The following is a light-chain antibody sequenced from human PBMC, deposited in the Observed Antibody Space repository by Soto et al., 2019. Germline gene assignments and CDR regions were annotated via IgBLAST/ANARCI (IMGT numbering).Light chain of an antibody. CDR3: QQYNNWPPLT. CDR1: QSVSSN. J-gene: IGKJ4*01. Sequence: EIVMTHSPATLSVSPWERATLSSSASQSVSSNLAWYQQKPGQAPRLLIYGASTRATGIPARFSGSGSGTEFTLTISSLQSEDFAVYYCQQYNNWPPLTFGGGTKVDI. V-gene: IGKV3-15*01. CDR2: GAS.